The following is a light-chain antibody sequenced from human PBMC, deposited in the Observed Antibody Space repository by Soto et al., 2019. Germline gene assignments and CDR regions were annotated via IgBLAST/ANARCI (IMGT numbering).Light chain of an antibody. CDR3: QQYNSFSQT. J-gene: IGKJ1*01. V-gene: IGKV1-5*01. Sequence: DIQMTQSPSSLSASVGDRVTITCRASQSISSYLNWYQQKPGKAPKLLIYDASSLDSGVPSRFSGSGSGTEFTLTISSLQPDDFATYYCQQYNSFSQTFGQGTKVDIK. CDR2: DAS. CDR1: QSISSY.